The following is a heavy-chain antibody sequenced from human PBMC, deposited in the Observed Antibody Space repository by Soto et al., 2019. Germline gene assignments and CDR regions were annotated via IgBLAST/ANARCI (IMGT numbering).Heavy chain of an antibody. V-gene: IGHV4-34*01. J-gene: IGHJ4*02. CDR1: GGSFSGYY. D-gene: IGHD2-15*01. Sequence: QVQLQQWGAGLLKPSETLSLTCAVYGGSFSGYYWSWIRQPPGKGLEWIGEINHSGSTNYNPSLKSRVTISVDTSKNQFSLKLSSVTAADTAVYYCARRLLGWYLDYWGQGTLVTVSS. CDR2: INHSGST. CDR3: ARRLLGWYLDY.